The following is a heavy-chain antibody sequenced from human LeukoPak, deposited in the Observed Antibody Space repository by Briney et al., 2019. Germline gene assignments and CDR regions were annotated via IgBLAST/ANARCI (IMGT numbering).Heavy chain of an antibody. Sequence: PGGSLRLSCAASGFTFRSYAMSWVRQAPGKGLEWVSAISGSGGSTYYADSAKGRFTISRDNFKSTLYLQMNSLRAEDTAVYYCAKYSGIWDYFNYWGQGTLVTVSS. CDR2: ISGSGGST. D-gene: IGHD1-26*01. CDR1: GFTFRSYA. CDR3: AKYSGIWDYFNY. J-gene: IGHJ4*02. V-gene: IGHV3-23*01.